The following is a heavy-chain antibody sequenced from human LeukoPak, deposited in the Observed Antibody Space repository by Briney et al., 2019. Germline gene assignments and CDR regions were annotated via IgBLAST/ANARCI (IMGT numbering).Heavy chain of an antibody. V-gene: IGHV5-51*01. Sequence: GESLKISCKGSGYSFTSYWIGWVRQTPGKGLEWMGIIYPGDSDTRYSPSFLGQVTISADKSISTAYLQWSSLKASDTAMYYCARISTTANYAFDIWGQGTMVTVSS. CDR3: ARISTTANYAFDI. CDR1: GYSFTSYW. D-gene: IGHD1-1*01. CDR2: IYPGDSDT. J-gene: IGHJ3*02.